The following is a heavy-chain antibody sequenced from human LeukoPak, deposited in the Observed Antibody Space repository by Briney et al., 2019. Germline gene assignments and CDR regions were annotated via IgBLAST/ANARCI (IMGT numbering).Heavy chain of an antibody. CDR1: GGSISSGDYY. D-gene: IGHD5-18*01. V-gene: IGHV4-30-4*01. CDR2: IYYSGST. J-gene: IGHJ6*04. CDR3: ARDGVVGYSSYGMDV. Sequence: SQTLSLTCTVSGGSISSGDYYWSWIRQPPGKGLEWIGYIYYSGSTYYNPSLKSRVTISVDTSKNQFSLKLSPVTAADTAVYYCARDGVVGYSSYGMDVWGKGTTVTVSS.